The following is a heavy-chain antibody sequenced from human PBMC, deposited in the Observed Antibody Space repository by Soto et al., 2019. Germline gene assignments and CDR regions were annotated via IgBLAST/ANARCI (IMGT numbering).Heavy chain of an antibody. J-gene: IGHJ5*02. Sequence: SETLSLTCTVSVASIRSNDYYWSWIRQAPGKGLEWIGYVYYTGSTYYNPSLMSRLTISVDTSKNQFSLKLSSVTAAETAVYYCVRTAREGAVAPHWFDLWGQGTQVTVS. CDR3: VRTAREGAVAPHWFDL. V-gene: IGHV4-30-4*01. D-gene: IGHD2-21*02. CDR1: VASIRSNDYY. CDR2: VYYTGST.